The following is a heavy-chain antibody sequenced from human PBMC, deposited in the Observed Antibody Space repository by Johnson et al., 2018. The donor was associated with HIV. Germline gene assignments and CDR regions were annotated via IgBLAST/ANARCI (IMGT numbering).Heavy chain of an antibody. Sequence: QVLLVESGGGVVQPGRSLRLSCAASGFTFSSYAMHWVRQAPGKGLEWVAIISYDGSYKFYADSVKGRFTISRDNSKNTLYLQMNSLRAEDTAVYYCARDVIKVIAARDDAFDIWGQGTMVTVSS. CDR3: ARDVIKVIAARDDAFDI. CDR2: ISYDGSYK. V-gene: IGHV3-30*04. J-gene: IGHJ3*02. D-gene: IGHD6-6*01. CDR1: GFTFSSYA.